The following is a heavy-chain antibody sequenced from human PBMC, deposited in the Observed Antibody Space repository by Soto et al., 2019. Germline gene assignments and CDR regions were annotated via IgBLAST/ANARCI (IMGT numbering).Heavy chain of an antibody. CDR3: ARDKITGLFDY. CDR2: IFYSGST. D-gene: IGHD2-8*02. CDR1: CGSISNYY. Sequence: SETLSLTCTVSCGSISNYYWSWIRQPPGKGLEWIGYIFYSGSTNYNPSLKSRVTISVDTSKNQFSLKLSSVTAADTAVYYCARDKITGLFDYWGQGTLVTVSS. J-gene: IGHJ4*02. V-gene: IGHV4-59*12.